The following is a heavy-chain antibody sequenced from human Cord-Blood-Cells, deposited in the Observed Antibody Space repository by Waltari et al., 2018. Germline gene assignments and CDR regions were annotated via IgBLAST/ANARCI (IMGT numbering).Heavy chain of an antibody. CDR3: ARERMYSGSYDAFDI. V-gene: IGHV1-69*01. D-gene: IGHD1-26*01. Sequence: QVQLVQSGAEVKKPGSSVKVSCKASGGTFSSSAISWVRQAPGQGLEWMGVIIPIVGTAKYAQKVQGRVTITADESTRTAYMELSSLRSEATAVYYCARERMYSGSYDAFDIWGQGTMVTVSS. CDR2: IIPIVGTA. J-gene: IGHJ3*02. CDR1: GGTFSSSA.